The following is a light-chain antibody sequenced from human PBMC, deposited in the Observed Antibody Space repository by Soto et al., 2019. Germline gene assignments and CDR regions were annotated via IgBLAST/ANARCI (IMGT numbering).Light chain of an antibody. J-gene: IGKJ3*01. V-gene: IGKV3-20*01. CDR3: QQYGSSPPFT. CDR1: QSVSSSY. Sequence: EMVLTQSPGTLSLSPGERATLSCRASQSVSSSYLAWYQQKPGQAPRLLIYGASSRATGIPDRCSGSGSGTDFHLTIRRLAPEDFVVYYCQQYGSSPPFTFGPGTNVAIQ. CDR2: GAS.